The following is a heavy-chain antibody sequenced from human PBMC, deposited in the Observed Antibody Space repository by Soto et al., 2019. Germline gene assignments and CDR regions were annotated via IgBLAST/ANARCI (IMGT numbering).Heavy chain of an antibody. J-gene: IGHJ4*02. CDR3: AKDPTTVGFFDS. CDR2: ISGSGDTT. Sequence: HPGGSLRLSCAASGFTFSSYAMSWVRQAPGKGLEWVSAISGSGDTTQYADSVKGWFTISRDNSKNTLYLQMNSLRAEDTAVYYCAKDPTTVGFFDSWGQGTLVTVSS. CDR1: GFTFSSYA. D-gene: IGHD4-17*01. V-gene: IGHV3-23*01.